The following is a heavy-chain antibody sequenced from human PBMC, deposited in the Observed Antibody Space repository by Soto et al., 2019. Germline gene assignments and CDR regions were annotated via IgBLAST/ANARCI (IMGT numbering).Heavy chain of an antibody. CDR2: ISSSSSYI. D-gene: IGHD4-4*01. J-gene: IGHJ6*02. CDR1: GFTFSSYS. Sequence: GGSLRLSCAASGFTFSSYSMNWVRQAPGKGLEWVSSISSSSSYIYYADSVKGRFTISRDNAKNSPYLQMNSLRAEDTAVYYCARRYSNYVGYYYYGMGVWGQGTTVTVSS. V-gene: IGHV3-21*01. CDR3: ARRYSNYVGYYYYGMGV.